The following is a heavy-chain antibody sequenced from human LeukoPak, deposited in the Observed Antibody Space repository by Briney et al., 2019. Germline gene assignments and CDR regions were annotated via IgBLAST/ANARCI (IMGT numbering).Heavy chain of an antibody. J-gene: IGHJ6*03. D-gene: IGHD3/OR15-3a*01. CDR2: IIPILGTA. V-gene: IGHV1-69*08. CDR3: ARDNGLENRRVYYYMDV. Sequence: GASVKVSCKASGGTFSSYTISWVRQAPGQGLEWMGRIIPILGTANYAQKFRGRVTITADKSTSTAYMELSSPRSEDTAVYYCARDNGLENRRVYYYMDVWGKGTTVTVSS. CDR1: GGTFSSYT.